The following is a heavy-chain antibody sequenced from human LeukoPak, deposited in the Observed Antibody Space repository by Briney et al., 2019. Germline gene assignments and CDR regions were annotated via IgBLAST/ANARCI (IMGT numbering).Heavy chain of an antibody. D-gene: IGHD3-3*01. Sequence: SETLSLTCTVSGGSISSYYWSWIRQPPGKGLEWIGYIYYSGSTNYNPSLKSRVTILVDTSKNQFSLKLSSVTAADTAVYYCARGVRFLEWLSYPQNWFDPWGQGTLVTVSS. J-gene: IGHJ5*02. CDR3: ARGVRFLEWLSYPQNWFDP. V-gene: IGHV4-59*01. CDR1: GGSISSYY. CDR2: IYYSGST.